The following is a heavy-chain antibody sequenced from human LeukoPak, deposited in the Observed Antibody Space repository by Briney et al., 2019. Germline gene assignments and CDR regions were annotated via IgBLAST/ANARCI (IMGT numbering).Heavy chain of an antibody. J-gene: IGHJ5*02. CDR3: ARAGEGFDP. Sequence: SQTLSLTCAVSGGSISSGGYSWSWIRQPPGKGLEWIGYIYHSGSTYYNPSLKSRVTISVDTSKNQFSLKLSSVTAADTAVYYCARAGEGFDPWGQGTLVTVSS. D-gene: IGHD3-16*01. CDR2: IYHSGST. V-gene: IGHV4-30-2*01. CDR1: GGSISSGGYS.